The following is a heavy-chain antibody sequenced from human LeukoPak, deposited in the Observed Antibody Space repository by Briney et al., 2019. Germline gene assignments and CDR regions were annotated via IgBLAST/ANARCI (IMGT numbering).Heavy chain of an antibody. CDR1: GDSVSSNSAA. V-gene: IGHV6-1*01. CDR2: TYYRSKWYS. J-gene: IGHJ4*02. CDR3: ARVATMVYFDY. D-gene: IGHD3-10*01. Sequence: SQTLSLTCAISGDSVSSNSAAWIWIRQSPLRGLEWLGRTYYRSKWYSDYAESVKSRITINPDTSKNQFSLQLNSVTPEDTAVYYCARVATMVYFDYWDQGILVTVSS.